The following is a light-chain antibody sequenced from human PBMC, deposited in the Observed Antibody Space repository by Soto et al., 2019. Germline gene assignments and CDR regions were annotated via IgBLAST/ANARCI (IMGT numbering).Light chain of an antibody. CDR2: GAS. J-gene: IGKJ1*01. V-gene: IGKV3-11*01. Sequence: IVMTQSPATLSVSPGERATLSCGASQSVRNYLAWYQQKPGQAPRLLIHGASTRATGIPARFSGSGFGTDYTLTISSLEPEDFAVYYCQQRSKWRTFGQGTKVDNK. CDR1: QSVRNY. CDR3: QQRSKWRT.